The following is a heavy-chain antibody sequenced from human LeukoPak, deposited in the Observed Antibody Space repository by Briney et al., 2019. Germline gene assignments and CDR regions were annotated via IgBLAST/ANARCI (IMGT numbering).Heavy chain of an antibody. CDR1: GGSFSGYY. D-gene: IGHD4/OR15-4a*01. V-gene: IGHV4-34*01. CDR3: ARLTIGRAFDY. Sequence: SETLSLTCAVYGGSFSGYYWSWIRQPPGKGLEWIGEINHSGSTNYNPSLKSRVTISVDTSKNQFSLKLSSVTAADTAVYYCARLTIGRAFDYWGQGTLVTVSS. J-gene: IGHJ4*02. CDR2: INHSGST.